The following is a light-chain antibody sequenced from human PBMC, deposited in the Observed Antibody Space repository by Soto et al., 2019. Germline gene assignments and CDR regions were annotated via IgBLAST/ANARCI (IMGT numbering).Light chain of an antibody. Sequence: DIVMTQSPLSLPVNPGEPDSISCRSSQNLLHSNGYNYLAWYQHKPGQTPRLLIYDASNRATGIPARFSGSGSGTDFTLTISSLEPEDFAVYYCQQRSNWPPITFGQGTRLEIK. J-gene: IGKJ5*01. CDR2: DAS. CDR3: QQRSNWPPIT. CDR1: QNLLHSNGYNY. V-gene: IGKV3-11*01.